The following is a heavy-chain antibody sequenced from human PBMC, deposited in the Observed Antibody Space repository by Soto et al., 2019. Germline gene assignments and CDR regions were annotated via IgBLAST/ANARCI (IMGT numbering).Heavy chain of an antibody. V-gene: IGHV4-34*01. J-gene: IGHJ4*02. CDR2: INHSGSS. CDR3: ARGYCSSTSCYEFDY. D-gene: IGHD2-2*01. CDR1: GVSFSDYS. Sequence: SETLSLTCAVFGVSFSDYSWTWIRQPPGKGLEWIGEINHSGSSYYNPSLESRVTISVDTSKNQFSLKLTSVTAADTAMYYCARGYCSSTSCYEFDYWGQGTLVTVSS.